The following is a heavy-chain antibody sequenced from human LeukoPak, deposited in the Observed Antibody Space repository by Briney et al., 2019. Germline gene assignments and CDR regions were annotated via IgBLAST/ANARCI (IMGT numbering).Heavy chain of an antibody. Sequence: SETLSLTCTLSGGSISSSSYCWGWIRQPPGKGLEGIGSIYFSGSTYHSPSLKSRVILSIDTSKNQFSLKLSSVTAADTAVYYCARRPTSSIVGATTNYFDHWGQGTLVTVSS. V-gene: IGHV4-39*01. J-gene: IGHJ4*02. CDR1: GGSISSSSYC. D-gene: IGHD1-26*01. CDR2: IYFSGST. CDR3: ARRPTSSIVGATTNYFDH.